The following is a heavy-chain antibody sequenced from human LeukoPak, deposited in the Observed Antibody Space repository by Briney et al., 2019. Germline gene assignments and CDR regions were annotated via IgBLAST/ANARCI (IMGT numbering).Heavy chain of an antibody. CDR2: INPNSGGT. Sequence: ASVKVSCKASGYTFTGYYMHWVRQAPGQGLEWMGWINPNSGGTNYAQKFQGRVTMTRDTSISTAYMELSRLRSDDTAVYYCARVRVGYSSPYDAFDIWGQGTMVTVSS. V-gene: IGHV1-2*02. J-gene: IGHJ3*02. CDR1: GYTFTGYY. D-gene: IGHD6-13*01. CDR3: ARVRVGYSSPYDAFDI.